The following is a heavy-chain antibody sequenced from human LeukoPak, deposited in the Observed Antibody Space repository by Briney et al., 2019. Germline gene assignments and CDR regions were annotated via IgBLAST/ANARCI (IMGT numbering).Heavy chain of an antibody. J-gene: IGHJ3*02. V-gene: IGHV4-4*07. CDR3: AREDSSLSRAFDI. Sequence: SETLSLTCTVSGGFISTYYWSWIRQPAGKGLEWLGRIYTSGNTNYDPSLKSRVTMSVDMSKNQFSLKLGSVTAADTAVYYCAREDSSLSRAFDIWGQGTMVTVSS. D-gene: IGHD2-15*01. CDR2: IYTSGNT. CDR1: GGFISTYY.